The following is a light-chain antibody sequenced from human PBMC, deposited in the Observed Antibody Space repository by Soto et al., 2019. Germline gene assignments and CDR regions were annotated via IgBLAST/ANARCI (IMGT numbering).Light chain of an antibody. J-gene: IGKJ5*01. Sequence: DIQLTQSPSFLSASVGDRVTITCRASQGISSYLAWYQQKPGKAPKLLIYAASTLQSGVPSRFSGSGSRTEFTLTISSLQPEDFATYYCQQLNSYLITFGQGTRLEIK. V-gene: IGKV1-9*01. CDR3: QQLNSYLIT. CDR2: AAS. CDR1: QGISSY.